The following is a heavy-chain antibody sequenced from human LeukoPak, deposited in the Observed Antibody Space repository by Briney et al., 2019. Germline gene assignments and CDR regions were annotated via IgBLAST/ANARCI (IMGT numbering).Heavy chain of an antibody. D-gene: IGHD6-13*01. J-gene: IGHJ3*02. Sequence: GGSLRLSCAASGFTFSSYWMSWVRQAPGEGLEWVANIKQDGSEKYYVDSVKGRFTISRDNAKNSLYLQMNSLRAEDTAVYYCARWGYSSSWYRGGDAFDIWGQGTMVTVSS. V-gene: IGHV3-7*01. CDR3: ARWGYSSSWYRGGDAFDI. CDR2: IKQDGSEK. CDR1: GFTFSSYW.